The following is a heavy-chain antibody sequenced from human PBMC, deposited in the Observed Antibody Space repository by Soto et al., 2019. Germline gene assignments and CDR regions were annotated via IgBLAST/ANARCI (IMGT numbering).Heavy chain of an antibody. CDR2: INHSGST. CDR3: ARDQTGTTLGYYYGMDV. Sequence: PSETLSLTCAVYGGSFSGYYWSWIRQPPGKGLEWIGEINHSGSTNYNPSLKSRVTISVDTSKNQFSLKLSSVTAADTAVYYCARDQTGTTLGYYYGMDVWGQGTTVTVSS. D-gene: IGHD1-1*01. V-gene: IGHV4-34*01. J-gene: IGHJ6*02. CDR1: GGSFSGYY.